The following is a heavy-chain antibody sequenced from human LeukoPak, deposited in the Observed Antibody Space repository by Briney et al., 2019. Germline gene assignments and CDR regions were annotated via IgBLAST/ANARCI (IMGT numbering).Heavy chain of an antibody. CDR2: INHSGST. J-gene: IGHJ5*02. V-gene: IGHV4-39*01. Sequence: PSETLSLTCTVSGGSLSSGTYYWNWLRQPAGKGLEWIGNINHSGSTYYNPSLKSRVTISVDTSKNQFSLRLSSVTAADTAVYYCARLNKPGWFDPWGQGTLVTVSS. CDR3: ARLNKPGWFDP. D-gene: IGHD1-14*01. CDR1: GGSLSSGTYY.